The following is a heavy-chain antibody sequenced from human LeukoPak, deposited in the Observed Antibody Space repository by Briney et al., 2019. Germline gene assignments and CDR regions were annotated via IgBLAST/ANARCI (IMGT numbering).Heavy chain of an antibody. J-gene: IGHJ6*03. V-gene: IGHV1-18*01. D-gene: IGHD3-3*01. Sequence: GASVKVSCKASGYTFTSYGISWVRQAPGQGLEWMGWISAYNGNTNYAQKLQGRVTMTTDTSTSTAYMELRSLRSDDTAVYYCARANYDFWSGLGAGYYYYYMDVWGKGTTVTVSS. CDR3: ARANYDFWSGLGAGYYYYYMDV. CDR1: GYTFTSYG. CDR2: ISAYNGNT.